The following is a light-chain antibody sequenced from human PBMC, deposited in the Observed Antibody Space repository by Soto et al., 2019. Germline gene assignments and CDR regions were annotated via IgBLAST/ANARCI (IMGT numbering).Light chain of an antibody. Sequence: DIQMTQSPSSLSASVGDRVTITCRASRSIGNYLNWYQQKPESAPKLLIYLTSRLQSGVPSRFSGSGSGTDFTLTISSLQPEDFATYYCQQSYSTPYSFGQGTNLEIK. CDR3: QQSYSTPYS. CDR1: RSIGNY. CDR2: LTS. V-gene: IGKV1-39*01. J-gene: IGKJ2*01.